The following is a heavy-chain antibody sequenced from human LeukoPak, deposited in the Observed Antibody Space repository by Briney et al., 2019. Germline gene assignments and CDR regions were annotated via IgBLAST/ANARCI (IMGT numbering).Heavy chain of an antibody. CDR2: IIPMLGIA. CDR1: GGTFNNYI. V-gene: IGHV1-69*02. Sequence: SVKVSCKASGGTFNNYIISWVRQAPGQGLEWMGRIIPMLGIANYAQKFQGRVTITADKSTSTAYMDLSSLRSEDTAVYYCARGGGYYQGHESDWGQGTLVTVSS. CDR3: ARGGGYYQGHESD. D-gene: IGHD3-3*01. J-gene: IGHJ4*02.